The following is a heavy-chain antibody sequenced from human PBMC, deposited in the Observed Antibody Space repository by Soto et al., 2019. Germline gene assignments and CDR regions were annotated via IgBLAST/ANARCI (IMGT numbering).Heavy chain of an antibody. D-gene: IGHD3-22*01. CDR1: GYTFTNYY. CDR3: ARDGDQNYYDSSGYPSGAKMDAFDI. V-gene: IGHV1-46*01. CDR2: INPGGGST. J-gene: IGHJ3*02. Sequence: ASVKVSCKASGYTFTNYYMHWVRQAPGQGPEWMGKINPGGGSTSYAQKFQGRVTMTRDKSTRTVYMELSSLRSEDTAVCYCARDGDQNYYDSSGYPSGAKMDAFDIWGQGTMVTVSS.